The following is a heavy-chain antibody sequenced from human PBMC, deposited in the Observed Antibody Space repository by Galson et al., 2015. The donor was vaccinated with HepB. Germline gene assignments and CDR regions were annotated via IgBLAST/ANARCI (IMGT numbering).Heavy chain of an antibody. V-gene: IGHV5-51*03. CDR3: PVRSCYYLGH. J-gene: IGHJ4*02. CDR1: RFNFNTDW. D-gene: IGHD2-21*01. CDR2: IYPDDSDI. Sequence: QSGAEVTKPGESLRISCTGSRFNFNTDWLAWVRQAPGKGLEWMATIYPDDSDIRYSPSFEGHITISADTSITTAYLQLSSLKASDPAIYYRPVRSCYYLGHLGLGTLVNVSS.